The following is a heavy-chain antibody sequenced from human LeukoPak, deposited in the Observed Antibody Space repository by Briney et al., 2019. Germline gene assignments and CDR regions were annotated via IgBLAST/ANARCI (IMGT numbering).Heavy chain of an antibody. D-gene: IGHD4-23*01. CDR3: WRGIPTYGGNSGGVFDY. Sequence: ASVKVSCKASGYTFTSYGISWVRQAPGQGLEWMGWISAYNGNTNYAQKLQGRVTMTTDTSTSTAYMELRSLRSDDTAVYYWWRGIPTYGGNSGGVFDYWGQGTLVTVSS. CDR2: ISAYNGNT. V-gene: IGHV1-18*01. J-gene: IGHJ4*02. CDR1: GYTFTSYG.